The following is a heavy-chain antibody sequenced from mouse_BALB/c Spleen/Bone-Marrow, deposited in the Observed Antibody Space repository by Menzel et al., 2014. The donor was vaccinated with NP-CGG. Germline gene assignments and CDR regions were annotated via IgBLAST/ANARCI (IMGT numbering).Heavy chain of an antibody. CDR3: ARHGGFGNYFDY. J-gene: IGHJ2*01. D-gene: IGHD1-1*02. CDR2: INSNGGSA. CDR1: GFTFXSYY. Sequence: EVKVVESGGGLVKLGGSLKLSCAASGFTFXSYYMSWVRQTPEKRLELVAAINSNGGSAYYPDTVKGRFTISRDNAKNTLFLQMSSLKSEDTALYYCARHGGFGNYFDYWGQGTTLTVSS. V-gene: IGHV5-6-2*01.